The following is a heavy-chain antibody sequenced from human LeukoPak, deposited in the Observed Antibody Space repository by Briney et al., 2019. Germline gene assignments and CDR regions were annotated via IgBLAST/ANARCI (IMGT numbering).Heavy chain of an antibody. Sequence: SETLSLTCTVSGGSIGSSSYYWGWIRQPPGKGLEWIGSIYYSGSTYYNPSLKSRVTISVDTSKNQFSLKLSSVTAADTAVYYCARQNSIGYYYYYMDVWGKGTTVTVSS. V-gene: IGHV4-39*01. CDR3: ARQNSIGYYYYYMDV. CDR2: IYYSGST. CDR1: GGSIGSSSYY. D-gene: IGHD4-11*01. J-gene: IGHJ6*03.